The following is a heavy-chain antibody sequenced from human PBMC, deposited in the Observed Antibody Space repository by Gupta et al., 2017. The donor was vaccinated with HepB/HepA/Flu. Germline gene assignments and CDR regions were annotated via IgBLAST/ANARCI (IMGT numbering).Heavy chain of an antibody. CDR1: GFTFGSNA. CDR2: IGSDIST. J-gene: IGHJ6*03. V-gene: IGHV3-23*01. Sequence: EVQLLESGGGLVQPGGSLRLSCTASGFTFGSNAMNWVRQAPGKGLEWVSGIGSDISTHYADSVKGRFTISRDNAKNKLYLQMSSLRAEDTAVYYWAKDVHGWSAMDGWGKGTTVTVSS. D-gene: IGHD3-3*01. CDR3: AKDVHGWSAMDG.